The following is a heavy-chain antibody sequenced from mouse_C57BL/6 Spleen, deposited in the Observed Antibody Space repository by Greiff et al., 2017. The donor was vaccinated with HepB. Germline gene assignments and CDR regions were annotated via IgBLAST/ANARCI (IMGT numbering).Heavy chain of an antibody. J-gene: IGHJ2*01. CDR2: INPNNGGT. CDR3: ARNYDYDERDYFDY. V-gene: IGHV1-22*01. D-gene: IGHD2-4*01. CDR1: GYTFTDYN. Sequence: VQLQQSGPELVKPGASVKMSCKASGYTFTDYNMHWVKQSHGKSLEWIGYINPNNGGTSYNQKFKGKATLTVNKSSSTAYMELRSLTSEDSAVYYCARNYDYDERDYFDYWGQGTTLTVSS.